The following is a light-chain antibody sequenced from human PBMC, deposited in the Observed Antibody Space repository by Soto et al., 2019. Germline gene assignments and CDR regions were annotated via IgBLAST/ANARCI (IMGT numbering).Light chain of an antibody. CDR1: QSVDTY. V-gene: IGKV3-11*01. CDR3: QQRSNWTPWT. CDR2: DAS. J-gene: IGKJ3*01. Sequence: EVVLTQSPANLSLSPGERATLSCRASQSVDTYLAWYQQKPGQPPRRLIYDASNRATGIPARFSGSGSGTDFTLTITTLEPEDFAVYYCQQRSNWTPWTFGPGTKV.